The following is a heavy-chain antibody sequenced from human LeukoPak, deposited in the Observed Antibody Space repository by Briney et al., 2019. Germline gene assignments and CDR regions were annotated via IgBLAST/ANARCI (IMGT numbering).Heavy chain of an antibody. Sequence: PGGSLRLSCAASGFILNNYYMHCVRQAPDKGLERGASIQHGGGNQYYVDSVKGRFNISRDNSKNTMYLQMNSLRTEDTAVYYCAKREAVAAMSDFDYWGQGTLVTVSS. D-gene: IGHD6-19*01. CDR2: IQHGGGNQ. V-gene: IGHV3-30*02. CDR1: GFILNNYY. J-gene: IGHJ4*02. CDR3: AKREAVAAMSDFDY.